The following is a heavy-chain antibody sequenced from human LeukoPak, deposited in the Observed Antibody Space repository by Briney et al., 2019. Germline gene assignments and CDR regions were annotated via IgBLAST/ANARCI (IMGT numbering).Heavy chain of an antibody. D-gene: IGHD4-17*01. CDR2: IYYSGST. V-gene: IGHV4-59*01. CDR3: ARGDDYGDSNWFDP. Sequence: PSETLSLTSTVSGGSISSYYWSWIRQPPGKGLEWIGYIYYSGSTNYNPSLKSRVTISVDTSKNQFSLKLSSVTAADTAVYYCARGDDYGDSNWFDPWGQGTLVTVSS. J-gene: IGHJ5*02. CDR1: GGSISSYY.